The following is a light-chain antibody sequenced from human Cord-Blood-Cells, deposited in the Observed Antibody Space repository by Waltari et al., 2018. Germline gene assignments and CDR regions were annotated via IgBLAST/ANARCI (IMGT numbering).Light chain of an antibody. CDR2: EFS. V-gene: IGLV2-14*01. Sequence: SALTQPASVSGSPGQSITISCTGTSSDVGGYNYVPWYQQHPGKAPKLMIYEFSNRPSGVSNRFSGSKSGNTASLTISGLQAEDEADYYCSSYTSSSTSYVFGTGTKVTVL. CDR3: SSYTSSSTSYV. CDR1: SSDVGGYNY. J-gene: IGLJ1*01.